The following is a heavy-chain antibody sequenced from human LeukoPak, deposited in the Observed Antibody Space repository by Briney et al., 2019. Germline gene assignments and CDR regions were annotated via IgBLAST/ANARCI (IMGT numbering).Heavy chain of an antibody. CDR3: ARAWIVVAADAFDI. J-gene: IGHJ3*02. CDR1: GFSFSSNS. D-gene: IGHD3-22*01. Sequence: GGSLRLSCAASGFSFSSNSMNWVRQAPGKGLEWVSYISGSSSTIYYADSVKGRFTISRDNAKNSLYLQMNSLRAEDTAVYYCARAWIVVAADAFDIWGQGTMVTVSS. V-gene: IGHV3-48*01. CDR2: ISGSSSTI.